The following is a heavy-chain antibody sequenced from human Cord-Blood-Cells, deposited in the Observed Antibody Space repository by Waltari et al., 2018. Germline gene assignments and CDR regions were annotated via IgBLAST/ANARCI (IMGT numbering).Heavy chain of an antibody. CDR3: ARLDSGSYDENWFDP. CDR1: GGSISSSSYY. Sequence: QLQLQESGPGLVKPSETLSLTCTVSGGSISSSSYYWGWIRQPPGKGLEWIGSIYYSGSTDYSPSLKSRVTISVDTSKNQFSLKLSSVTAADTAVYYCARLDSGSYDENWFDPWGQGTLVTVSS. CDR2: IYYSGST. D-gene: IGHD1-26*01. J-gene: IGHJ5*02. V-gene: IGHV4-39*01.